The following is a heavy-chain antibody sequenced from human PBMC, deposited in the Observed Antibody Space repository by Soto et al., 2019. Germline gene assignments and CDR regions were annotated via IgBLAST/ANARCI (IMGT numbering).Heavy chain of an antibody. CDR2: FYYSGNT. CDR3: ARMYNSGFYRPEGDYFFYGMDV. CDR1: GDSISDYY. Sequence: SETLSLTCTVSGDSISDYYWSWIRQPAGKGPEWIGRFYYSGNTKSNPSLKSRVTMSADTSKNQFSLSLRSVTAADSAIYYCARMYNSGFYRPEGDYFFYGMDVWGQGTTVTSP. D-gene: IGHD6-19*01. J-gene: IGHJ6*02. V-gene: IGHV4-4*07.